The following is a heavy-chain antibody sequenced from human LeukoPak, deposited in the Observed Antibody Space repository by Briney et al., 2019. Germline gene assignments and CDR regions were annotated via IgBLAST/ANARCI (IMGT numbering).Heavy chain of an antibody. D-gene: IGHD5-24*01. V-gene: IGHV3-66*01. CDR2: IYSGGST. J-gene: IGHJ4*02. CDR1: GFTVSSNY. CDR3: ARTSTPSRYNDY. Sequence: PGGSLRLSCAASGFTVSSNYMSWVRQAPGKGLEWVSVIYSGGSTYYADSVKGRFTISRDNSKNTLYLQMNSLRAEDTAVYYCARTSTPSRYNDYWGQGTLVTVSS.